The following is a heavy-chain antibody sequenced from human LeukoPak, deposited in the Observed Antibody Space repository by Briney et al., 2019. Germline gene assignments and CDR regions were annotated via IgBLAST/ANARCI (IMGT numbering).Heavy chain of an antibody. CDR3: ARDGVAGGYFDY. J-gene: IGHJ4*02. CDR2: INAGNGNT. D-gene: IGHD1-14*01. Sequence: GASVKVSCKASGYTFTSYAMHWVRQAPGQRLEWMGWINAGNGNTNYAQNFQGRVTMTTDTPTSTAYMEVRSLRSDDTAVYYCARDGVAGGYFDYWGQGNLVTVSS. V-gene: IGHV1-3*01. CDR1: GYTFTSYA.